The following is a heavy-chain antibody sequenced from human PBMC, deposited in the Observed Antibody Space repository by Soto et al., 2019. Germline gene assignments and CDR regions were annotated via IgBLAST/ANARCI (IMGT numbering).Heavy chain of an antibody. V-gene: IGHV4-4*07. J-gene: IGHJ4*02. CDR2: IYSSGST. Sequence: LSFTFTGSGVSISNYFWSWTRQPAGKGLEWIGRIYSSGSTNFNPALKSRVTMSVDTPRNQFSLKLNPVTAADTAVYYCAREISSGGAYYFDYWGQGNLVTVSS. D-gene: IGHD2-15*01. CDR3: AREISSGGAYYFDY. CDR1: GVSISNYF.